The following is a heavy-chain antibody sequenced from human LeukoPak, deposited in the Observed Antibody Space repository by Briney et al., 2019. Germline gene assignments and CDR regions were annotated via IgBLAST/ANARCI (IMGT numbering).Heavy chain of an antibody. J-gene: IGHJ4*02. CDR2: INSDGSNT. V-gene: IGHV3-74*01. Sequence: GGSLRLSCAASGFTFSSYWMHWVRQAPGKGLVWVSRINSDGSNTNYADSVKGRFTISRDNAKNTLYLQMNSLRAEDTAVYYCASSRYSGSYFDYWGQGTLVTVSS. CDR3: ASSRYSGSYFDY. D-gene: IGHD1-26*01. CDR1: GFTFSSYW.